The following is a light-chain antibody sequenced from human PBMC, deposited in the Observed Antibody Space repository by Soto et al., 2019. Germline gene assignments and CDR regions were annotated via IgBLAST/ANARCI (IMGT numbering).Light chain of an antibody. V-gene: IGKV3-20*01. CDR1: QSVSSNY. CDR3: QQYGRSPFT. Sequence: EIVMTQSPGTLSLSPGETATLSCRASQSVSSNYVAWFHQKPGQAPRLLIYGASSRATGVPDRFSASGSGTDFTLTISRLEPEDFAVYYYQQYGRSPFTFGPGTKVDIK. J-gene: IGKJ3*01. CDR2: GAS.